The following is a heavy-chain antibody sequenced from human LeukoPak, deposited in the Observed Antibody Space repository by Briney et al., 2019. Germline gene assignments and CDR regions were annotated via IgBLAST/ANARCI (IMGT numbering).Heavy chain of an antibody. CDR1: GDSVSSNSAA. J-gene: IGHJ4*02. CDR2: TYYRSKWYN. V-gene: IGHV6-1*01. D-gene: IGHD6-19*01. CDR3: ASGAVAGLAY. Sequence: SQTLSLTCAIPGDSVSSNSAAWNWIRQSPSRGLEWLGRTYYRSKWYNDYAISVKSRITINPDTSKNQFSLQLSSVTPEDTAVYYCASGAVAGLAYWGQGTLVSVSP.